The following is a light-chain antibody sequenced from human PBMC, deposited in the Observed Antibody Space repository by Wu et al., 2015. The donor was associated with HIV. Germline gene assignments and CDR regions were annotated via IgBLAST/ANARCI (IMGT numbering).Light chain of an antibody. CDR1: QSISSY. CDR3: QQYNTYFWT. CDR2: AAS. J-gene: IGKJ1*01. Sequence: DIQMTQSPSSLSASVGDRVTITCRASQSISSYLNWYQQKPGKAPKLLIYAASSLQSGVPSRFSGSGSGTDFTLTIDSLQPDDFATYYCQQYNTYFWTFGQGTKVEVK. V-gene: IGKV1-39*01.